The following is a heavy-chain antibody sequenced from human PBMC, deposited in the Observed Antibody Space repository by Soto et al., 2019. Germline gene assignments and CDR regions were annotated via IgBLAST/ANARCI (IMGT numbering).Heavy chain of an antibody. CDR3: ATDIHATWLLNS. D-gene: IGHD2-2*02. CDR2: IAPDGSQI. V-gene: IGHV3-30-3*01. Sequence: PGGSLRLSCAASGFTFSGKTMYWARQAPGKGLEWVALIAPDGSQIYYADSVKGRFTISRDNSKNTLYLQMDSLRAEDTSLYLCATDIHATWLLNSWGQGTLVTVSS. J-gene: IGHJ4*02. CDR1: GFTFSGKT.